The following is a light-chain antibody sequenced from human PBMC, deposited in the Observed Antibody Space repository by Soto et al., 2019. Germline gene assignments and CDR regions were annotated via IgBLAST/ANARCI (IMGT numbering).Light chain of an antibody. Sequence: EIVMTQSPATLSVSPGERATLSCRASQSINSNFAWYQQKPGQAPRLLIYGASTRATGIPARFSGSGSGTVFTLTISSLQSEDFAVYYCLQYNNWPYTFGQGTKLEIK. CDR1: QSINSN. CDR3: LQYNNWPYT. J-gene: IGKJ2*01. CDR2: GAS. V-gene: IGKV3-15*01.